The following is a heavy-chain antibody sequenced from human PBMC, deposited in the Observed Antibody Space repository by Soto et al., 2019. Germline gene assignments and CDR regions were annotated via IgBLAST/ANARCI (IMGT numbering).Heavy chain of an antibody. Sequence: QSQTLSLTCTVSGGSISSGGYYWSWIRQHPGKGLEWIGYIYYSGSTYYNPSLKSRVTISVDTSKNQFSLKLSSVTAADTAVYYCARSSYDYIRQNYYYYYMDVWGKGTTVTVSS. CDR3: ARSSYDYIRQNYYYYYMDV. CDR2: IYYSGST. V-gene: IGHV4-31*03. J-gene: IGHJ6*03. CDR1: GGSISSGGYY. D-gene: IGHD5-18*01.